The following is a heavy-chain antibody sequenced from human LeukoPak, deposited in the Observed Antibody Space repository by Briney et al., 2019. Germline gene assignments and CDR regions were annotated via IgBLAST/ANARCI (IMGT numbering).Heavy chain of an antibody. D-gene: IGHD3-10*01. CDR1: GYSISSGYY. J-gene: IGHJ4*02. Sequence: PSETLSLTCTVSGYSISSGYYWGWIRQPPGKGLEWIGSIYHSGSTYYNPSLKSRVTISVDTSKNQFSLKLSSVTAADTAVYYCVRRVWFGAPDYWGQGTLVTVSS. V-gene: IGHV4-38-2*02. CDR3: VRRVWFGAPDY. CDR2: IYHSGST.